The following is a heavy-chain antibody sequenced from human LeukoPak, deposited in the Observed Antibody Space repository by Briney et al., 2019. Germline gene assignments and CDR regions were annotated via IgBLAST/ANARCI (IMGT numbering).Heavy chain of an antibody. D-gene: IGHD4-17*01. CDR3: ARREVTRKGDHDY. CDR2: IYYSGST. CDR1: GGSISSSSYY. Sequence: PSETLSLTCTVSGGSISSSSYYWGWLRQPPGKGLEWIGSIYYSGSTYYNPSLKSRVTISVDTSKNQFSLKLSSVTAADTAVYYCARREVTRKGDHDYWGQGTLVTVSS. V-gene: IGHV4-39*01. J-gene: IGHJ4*02.